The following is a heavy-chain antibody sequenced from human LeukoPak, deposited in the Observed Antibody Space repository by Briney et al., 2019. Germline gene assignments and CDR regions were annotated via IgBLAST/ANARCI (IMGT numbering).Heavy chain of an antibody. Sequence: GGSLRLSCAASGFTFSSYAMSWVRQAPGKGLEWVSAISGSGGSTYYADSVKGRFTISRDNSKNTLYLQMNSLRAEDTAVYYCAKMKDGVRGVIGDYWGQGTLVTVSS. CDR3: AKMKDGVRGVIGDY. D-gene: IGHD3-10*01. CDR2: ISGSGGST. J-gene: IGHJ4*02. V-gene: IGHV3-23*01. CDR1: GFTFSSYA.